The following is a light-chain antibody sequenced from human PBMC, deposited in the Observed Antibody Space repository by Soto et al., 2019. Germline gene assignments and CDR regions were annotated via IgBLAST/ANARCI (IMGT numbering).Light chain of an antibody. CDR2: VNS. V-gene: IGLV2-14*01. CDR1: SSDVGDYKY. Sequence: QSALTQPASGSGSPGQSITISCTGTSSDVGDYKYVSWYQQHPDKAPKLIIFVNSNRPSGISNRFSASKSGNTASLTISGLQAEDEADYYCSSYTSSDTPYVFGTGTKLTVL. J-gene: IGLJ1*01. CDR3: SSYTSSDTPYV.